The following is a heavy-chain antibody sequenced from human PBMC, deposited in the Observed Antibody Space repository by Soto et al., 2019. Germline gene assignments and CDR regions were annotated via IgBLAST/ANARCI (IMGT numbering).Heavy chain of an antibody. CDR3: ARGVPYDSSGYFAYFDY. CDR1: GGSISSYY. Sequence: SETXSLTCTVSGGSISSYYWSWIRQPPGMGLEWIGYIYYSGSTNYNPSLKSRVTISVDTSKNQFSLKLSSVTAADTAVYYCARGVPYDSSGYFAYFDYWGQGTLVTVSS. D-gene: IGHD3-22*01. CDR2: IYYSGST. J-gene: IGHJ4*02. V-gene: IGHV4-59*01.